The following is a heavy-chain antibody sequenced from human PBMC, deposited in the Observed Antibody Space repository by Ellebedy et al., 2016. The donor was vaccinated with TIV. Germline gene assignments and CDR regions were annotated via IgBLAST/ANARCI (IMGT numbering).Heavy chain of an antibody. Sequence: PGGSLRLSCAVSGFTFDDYILHWVRQAPGKGLEWVSLICWDGGSSYYADSVKGRFTISRDNSKNSLYLQMNSLRTEDTALYYCAKNGLYGSNYYYYMDVWGKGTTVTVSS. CDR3: AKNGLYGSNYYYYMDV. J-gene: IGHJ6*03. CDR1: GFTFDDYI. D-gene: IGHD3-10*01. CDR2: ICWDGGSS. V-gene: IGHV3-43*01.